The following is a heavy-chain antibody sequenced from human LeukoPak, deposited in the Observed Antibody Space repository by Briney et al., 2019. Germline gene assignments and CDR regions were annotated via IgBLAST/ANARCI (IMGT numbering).Heavy chain of an antibody. Sequence: PGGSLRLSCAASGFTFSSYGMHWVRQAPGKGLEWVAFIRYDGSNKYYADSVKGRFTISRDNSKNTLYLQMNSLRAEDTAVYYCAKLNYDFWSGFIDYFDYWGQGTLVTVSS. J-gene: IGHJ4*02. CDR1: GFTFSSYG. D-gene: IGHD3-3*01. V-gene: IGHV3-30*02. CDR3: AKLNYDFWSGFIDYFDY. CDR2: IRYDGSNK.